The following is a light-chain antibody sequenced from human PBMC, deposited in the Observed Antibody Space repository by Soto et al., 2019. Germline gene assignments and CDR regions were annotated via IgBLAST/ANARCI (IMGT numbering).Light chain of an antibody. J-gene: IGLJ1*01. CDR1: SSDVGGYNY. Sequence: QSVLTQPASVSGSPGQSITISCTGTSSDVGGYNYVSWYQQHPGKAPKLIIYEVTNRPSGVSNRFYGSKSGNTASLTISGLQAEDEADYYCSSYTSRFTYVLGTGTKVTVL. V-gene: IGLV2-14*01. CDR2: EVT. CDR3: SSYTSRFTYV.